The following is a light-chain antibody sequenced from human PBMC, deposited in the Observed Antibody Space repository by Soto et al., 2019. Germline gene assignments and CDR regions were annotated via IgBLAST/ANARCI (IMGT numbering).Light chain of an antibody. CDR2: GAS. J-gene: IGKJ1*01. CDR1: QSVSNNY. CDR3: QQYNSYSWT. Sequence: EIVLTQSPGTLSLSPGERATLSCRASQSVSNNYLAWYQQKPGQAPRLLIYGASSRATGIPDRFSGSGSGTDFTLTIDSLQSDDFATYYCQQYNSYSWTFGQGTKVDIK. V-gene: IGKV3-20*01.